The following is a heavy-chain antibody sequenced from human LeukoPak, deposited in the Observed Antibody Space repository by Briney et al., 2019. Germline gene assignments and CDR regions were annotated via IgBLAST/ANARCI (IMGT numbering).Heavy chain of an antibody. CDR2: LRSDGNNK. Sequence: PGGSLRLSCAASGFTFSSNGMHWLGQAPGKGPEWVAMLRSDGNNKYYAESVKGRFTISRDISKNTLYLQMSGLSSEDTAVYYCAKDHDWSFDYWGQGTLVTVSS. V-gene: IGHV3-30*02. J-gene: IGHJ4*02. D-gene: IGHD3-3*01. CDR1: GFTFSSNG. CDR3: AKDHDWSFDY.